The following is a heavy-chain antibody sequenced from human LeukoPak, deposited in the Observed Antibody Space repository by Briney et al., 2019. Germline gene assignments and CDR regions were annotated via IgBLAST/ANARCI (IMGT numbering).Heavy chain of an antibody. Sequence: GGSLRLSCAASGFTFSKYYMRWVRQAPGKGLEWVATIKEDGSEKSYVDSVKGRFTISRDNAKNSLYLQMNGLRVEDTAVYYCARDVGPSDYWGQGTLVTVSS. CDR2: IKEDGSEK. CDR3: ARDVGPSDY. V-gene: IGHV3-7*01. D-gene: IGHD1-26*01. J-gene: IGHJ4*02. CDR1: GFTFSKYY.